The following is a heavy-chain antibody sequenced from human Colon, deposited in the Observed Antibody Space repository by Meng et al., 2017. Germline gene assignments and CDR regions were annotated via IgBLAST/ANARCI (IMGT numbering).Heavy chain of an antibody. CDR3: VRDGSYYDFDY. CDR1: GYTFIDSH. J-gene: IGHJ4*02. D-gene: IGHD3-10*01. CDR2: IMPSVGDA. Sequence: VQLVQSGAGVKKPGASVKVSCKSSGYTFIDSHVHWVRQAPGQGLEWMGRIMPSVGDASSAEKFQGRLTLTWDTSIDTAYMDLSSLRSDDSAIYYCVRDGSYYDFDYWGQGTLVTVSS. V-gene: IGHV1-2*06.